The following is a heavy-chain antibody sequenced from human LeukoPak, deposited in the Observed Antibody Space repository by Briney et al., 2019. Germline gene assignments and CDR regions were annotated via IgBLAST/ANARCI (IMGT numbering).Heavy chain of an antibody. CDR3: ARGEYEIGYCSSTSCYSAIFDY. J-gene: IGHJ4*02. CDR2: IIPIFGTA. CDR1: GGTLSSYA. V-gene: IGHV1-69*01. Sequence: ASVKVSCKASGGTLSSYAISWVRQAPGQGLEWMGGIIPIFGTANYAQKFQGRVTITADESTSTAYMELSSLGSEDTAVYYCARGEYEIGYCSSTSCYSAIFDYWGQGTLVTVSS. D-gene: IGHD2-2*02.